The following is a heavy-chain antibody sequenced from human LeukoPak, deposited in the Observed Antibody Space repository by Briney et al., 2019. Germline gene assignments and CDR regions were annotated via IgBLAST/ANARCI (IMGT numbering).Heavy chain of an antibody. D-gene: IGHD3-10*01. J-gene: IGHJ6*02. Sequence: ASVKVSCKASGGTFSSYAISWVRQAPGQGLEWMGGIIPNLGITNYAQKFQGRVTIPADKSTSTAYMELSSLRSEDTAVYYCARTKVPSYYYYGMDVWGQGTTVTVSS. V-gene: IGHV1-69*04. CDR3: ARTKVPSYYYYGMDV. CDR2: IIPNLGIT. CDR1: GGTFSSYA.